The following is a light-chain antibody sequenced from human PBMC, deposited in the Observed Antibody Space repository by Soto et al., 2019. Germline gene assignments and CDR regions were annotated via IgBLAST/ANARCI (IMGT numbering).Light chain of an antibody. CDR2: GAS. CDR1: QSVSGSY. Sequence: ENELTQSPGTLALSQGERATLSCRANQSVSGSYLGWYQQRPGQAPRLLIYGASSRATGVPDRFSGSGSETEFTLTIRSLQSEDFAVYYCQQYNNWPSFGQGTRLEIK. J-gene: IGKJ5*01. V-gene: IGKV3-20*01. CDR3: QQYNNWPS.